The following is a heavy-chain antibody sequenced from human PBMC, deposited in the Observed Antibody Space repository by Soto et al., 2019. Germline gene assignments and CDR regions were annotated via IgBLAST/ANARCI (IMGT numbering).Heavy chain of an antibody. CDR2: INAGNGNT. V-gene: IGHV1-3*01. CDR3: ARESPASDFWSGYYSDHYGMDG. J-gene: IGHJ6*02. Sequence: ASVKVSCKASGYTFTSYAMHWVRQAPGQRLEWMGWINAGNGNTKYSQKFQGRVTITRDTSASTAYMELSSLRSEDTAVYYCARESPASDFWSGYYSDHYGMDGWGQGTTVTVAS. D-gene: IGHD3-3*01. CDR1: GYTFTSYA.